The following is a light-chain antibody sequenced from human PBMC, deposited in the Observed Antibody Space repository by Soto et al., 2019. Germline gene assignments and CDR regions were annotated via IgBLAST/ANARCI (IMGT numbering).Light chain of an antibody. Sequence: DSQITQSTSTLSASVGDRVTITCRASQTISSWLAWYQQKPGKAPTLLIYDASTLERGVPSRFSGTGSGTEFTLSIDSLQPDDFAPYYCQQYHTSSITFGQGTRLEIK. V-gene: IGKV1-5*01. CDR2: DAS. J-gene: IGKJ5*01. CDR3: QQYHTSSIT. CDR1: QTISSW.